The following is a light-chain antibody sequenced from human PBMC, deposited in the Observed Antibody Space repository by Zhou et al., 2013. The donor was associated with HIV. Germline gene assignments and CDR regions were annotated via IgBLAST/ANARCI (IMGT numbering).Light chain of an antibody. J-gene: IGKJ1*01. CDR1: QSVTNN. V-gene: IGKV3-15*01. CDR2: GAS. CDR3: QQYSNWPGT. Sequence: EIVMTQSPATLSASPGERATLYCRASQSVTNNLAWYQQKPGQAPRVLIYGASTRATGISARFSGSGSGTEFTLTISSLQSEDSAVYYCQQYSNWPGTFGRGTKVEIK.